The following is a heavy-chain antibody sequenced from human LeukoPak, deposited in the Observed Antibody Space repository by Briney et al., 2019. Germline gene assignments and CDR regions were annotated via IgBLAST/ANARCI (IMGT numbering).Heavy chain of an antibody. D-gene: IGHD6-19*01. V-gene: IGHV4-34*01. Sequence: SETLALTCAVYGGSFSGYYWSWISQPPGKGREGVGEINHSGSNNNHPSLKSRVTISVDTSKNQFSLKLSSVTAAATAVYYCARGRAVAGTVVARHKHRPKNAFAIWGQGTMVTVSS. CDR2: INHSGSN. J-gene: IGHJ3*02. CDR3: ARGRAVAGTVVARHKHRPKNAFAI. CDR1: GGSFSGYY.